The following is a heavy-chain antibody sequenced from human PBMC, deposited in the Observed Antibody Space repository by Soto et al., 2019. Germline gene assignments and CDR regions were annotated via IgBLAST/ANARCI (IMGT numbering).Heavy chain of an antibody. V-gene: IGHV1-46*01. D-gene: IGHD3-3*01. Sequence: GASVKVSCKASGYTFTSYYMHWVRQAPGQGLEWMGIINPSGGSTSYAQKFQGRVTMTRDTSTSTVYMELSSLRSEDTAVYYCLAYYGPLYPGYYYMDVWGKGTTVTVSS. J-gene: IGHJ6*03. CDR2: INPSGGST. CDR3: LAYYGPLYPGYYYMDV. CDR1: GYTFTSYY.